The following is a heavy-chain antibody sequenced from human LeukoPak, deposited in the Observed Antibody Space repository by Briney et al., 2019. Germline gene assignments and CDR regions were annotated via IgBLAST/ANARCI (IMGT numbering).Heavy chain of an antibody. J-gene: IGHJ4*02. Sequence: KPSETLSLTCAVYGGSFSGYYWSWIRQPPGKGLEWIGYIYYSGSTNYNPSLKSRVTISVDTSKNQFSLKLSSVTAADTAVYYCARLSQYYYDSSGTYYFDYWGQGTLVTVSS. CDR1: GGSFSGYY. D-gene: IGHD3-22*01. CDR2: IYYSGST. CDR3: ARLSQYYYDSSGTYYFDY. V-gene: IGHV4-59*01.